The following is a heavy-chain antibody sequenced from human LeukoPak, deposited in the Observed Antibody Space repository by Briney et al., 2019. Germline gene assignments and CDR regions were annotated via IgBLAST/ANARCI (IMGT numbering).Heavy chain of an antibody. CDR3: ATSGSYYYYYYMDV. D-gene: IGHD1-26*01. J-gene: IGHJ6*03. CDR2: IKQDGSEK. Sequence: GGSLRLSXAXSGFTFSSYWMSWVRQAPGKGLEWVANIKQDGSEKYYVDSVKGRFTISRDNAKNSLYLQMNSLRAEDTAVYYCATSGSYYYYYYMDVWGKGTTVTVSS. V-gene: IGHV3-7*01. CDR1: GFTFSSYW.